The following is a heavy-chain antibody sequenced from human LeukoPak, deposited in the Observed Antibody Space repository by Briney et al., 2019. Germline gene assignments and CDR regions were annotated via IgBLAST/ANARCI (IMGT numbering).Heavy chain of an antibody. J-gene: IGHJ2*01. CDR1: GFTFSSYS. V-gene: IGHV3-21*01. CDR2: ITSSSSYI. CDR3: AREEVHPFHSSGYFDL. D-gene: IGHD2-15*01. Sequence: GRSLRLSCAASGFTFSSYSMNWVRQAPGKGLDWVSSITSSSSYIYYADSVKGRFTISRDNAKNSLYLQMNSLRAEDTAVYYCAREEVHPFHSSGYFDLWGRGTLVTVSS.